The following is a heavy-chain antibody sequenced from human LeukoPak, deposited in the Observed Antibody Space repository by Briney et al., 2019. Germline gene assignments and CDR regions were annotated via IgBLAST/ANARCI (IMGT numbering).Heavy chain of an antibody. CDR1: GYTFTSYD. Sequence: GASVKVSCKASGYTFTSYDINWVRQATGQGLEWMGWMNPNSGNTGYAQKFQGRVTITRNTSISTAYMELSSLRSEDTAVYYCARRSSSWYKGWFDPWGQGTLVTVSS. CDR2: MNPNSGNT. CDR3: ARRSSSWYKGWFDP. J-gene: IGHJ5*02. D-gene: IGHD6-13*01. V-gene: IGHV1-8*03.